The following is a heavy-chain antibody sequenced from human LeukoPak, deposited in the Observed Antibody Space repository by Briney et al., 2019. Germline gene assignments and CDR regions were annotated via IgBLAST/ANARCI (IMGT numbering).Heavy chain of an antibody. CDR2: IYYSGST. CDR3: AREVRGVISFFDY. CDR1: GGSVSSGSYY. J-gene: IGHJ4*02. Sequence: SETLSLTCTVSGGSVSSGSYYWSWIRQPPGKGLEWIGYIYYSGSTNYNPSLKSRVTISVDTSKNRFSLKLSSVTAADTAVYYCAREVRGVISFFDYWGQGTLVTVSS. V-gene: IGHV4-61*01. D-gene: IGHD3-10*01.